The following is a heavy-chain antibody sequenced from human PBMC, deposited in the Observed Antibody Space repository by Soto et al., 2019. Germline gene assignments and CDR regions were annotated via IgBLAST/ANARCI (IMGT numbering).Heavy chain of an antibody. J-gene: IGHJ4*02. CDR2: ISSSSSTI. D-gene: IGHD4-17*01. Sequence: EVQLVESGGGLVQSGGSLRLSCAATGFTFSSYSMNWVRQAPGKGLEWVSYISSSSSTIYYADSVKGRFTISRDNAKNSLYLQMNSLRAEDTAVYYCARIGRLRWGDYWGQGTLVTVSS. CDR3: ARIGRLRWGDY. V-gene: IGHV3-48*01. CDR1: GFTFSSYS.